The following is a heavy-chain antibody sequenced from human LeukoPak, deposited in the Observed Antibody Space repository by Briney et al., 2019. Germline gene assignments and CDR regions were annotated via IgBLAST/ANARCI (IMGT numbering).Heavy chain of an antibody. D-gene: IGHD1-26*01. J-gene: IGHJ3*02. CDR3: ARPYLSGSSDAFDI. CDR2: IYYSGST. Sequence: PSETLSLTCTVSGGSISSYYWSWIRQPPGKGLEWIGYIYYSGSTNYNPSLKSRVTISVDTSKNQFSLKLSSVTAADTAVYYCARPYLSGSSDAFDIWGQGTMVTVSS. V-gene: IGHV4-59*08. CDR1: GGSISSYY.